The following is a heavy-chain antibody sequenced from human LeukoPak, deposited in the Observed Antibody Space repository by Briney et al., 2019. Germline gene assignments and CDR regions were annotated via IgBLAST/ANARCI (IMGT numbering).Heavy chain of an antibody. D-gene: IGHD2-15*01. CDR3: ARGYCTGSSCFARHWFDP. J-gene: IGHJ5*02. Sequence: KPSQTLSLTCTVSGGSISSGGYYWSWIRQHPGKGLEWIGYIYYSGNTYYNPSLKSRVTISVDTSKNQFSLKLSSVTAADTAVYYCARGYCTGSSCFARHWFDPWGQGTLVTVSS. CDR1: GGSISSGGYY. V-gene: IGHV4-31*03. CDR2: IYYSGNT.